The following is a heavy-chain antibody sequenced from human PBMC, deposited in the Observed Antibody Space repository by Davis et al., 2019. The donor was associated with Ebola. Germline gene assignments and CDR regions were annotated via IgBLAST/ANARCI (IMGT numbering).Heavy chain of an antibody. CDR3: AREGYYFYGFDV. CDR2: YI. V-gene: IGHV3-11*06. Sequence: YIGYADSVKGRFSISRDNAKNSLYLQMNSLRDEDTAIYYCAREGYYFYGFDVWGQGTTVTVSS. J-gene: IGHJ6*02.